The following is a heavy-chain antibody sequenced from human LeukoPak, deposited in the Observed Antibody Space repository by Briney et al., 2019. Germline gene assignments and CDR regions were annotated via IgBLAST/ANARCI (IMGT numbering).Heavy chain of an antibody. V-gene: IGHV2-5*01. J-gene: IGHJ4*02. CDR1: GFSRSTNGVV. D-gene: IGHD5-12*01. CDR2: ILWNHNK. CDR3: AHRSWSSGYDMSLDY. Sequence: SGPTLMKPTQTLTFTCTFSGFSRSTNGVVVGWIRQPPGKALEWLALILWNHNKHYSTSLKSRLTITKDNYKNQVVLTMTNMDPVDTATYYCAHRSWSSGYDMSLDYWGQGTLVTVSS.